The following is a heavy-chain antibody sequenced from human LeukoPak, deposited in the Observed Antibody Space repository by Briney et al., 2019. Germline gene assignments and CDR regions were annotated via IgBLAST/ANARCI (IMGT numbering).Heavy chain of an antibody. CDR2: ISGSSTYL. V-gene: IGHV3-21*01. CDR3: ARKIGNIWYVGTEGDAFDL. D-gene: IGHD6-13*01. Sequence: PGGSLRLSCAASGFTFSSYWMSWVRQAPGKGLEWVSSISGSSTYLYYADSVKGRFSISRDNAKNSLYLQMNSLRAEDTALYYCARKIGNIWYVGTEGDAFDLWGQGTMVTVSS. J-gene: IGHJ3*01. CDR1: GFTFSSYW.